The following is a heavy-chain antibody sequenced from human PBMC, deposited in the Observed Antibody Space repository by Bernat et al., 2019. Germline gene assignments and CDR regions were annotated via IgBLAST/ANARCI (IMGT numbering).Heavy chain of an antibody. Sequence: QVQLVQSGAEVKKPGASVKVSCKASGYTFTSYYMHWVRQAPGQGLEWMGIINPSGGSTSYAQKFQGRVTMTRDTSTSTVYMELSSLRSEDTAVYYCARGELDDILTGYNGQFDYWGQGTLVTVSS. D-gene: IGHD3-9*01. J-gene: IGHJ4*02. V-gene: IGHV1-46*03. CDR2: INPSGGST. CDR3: ARGELDDILTGYNGQFDY. CDR1: GYTFTSYY.